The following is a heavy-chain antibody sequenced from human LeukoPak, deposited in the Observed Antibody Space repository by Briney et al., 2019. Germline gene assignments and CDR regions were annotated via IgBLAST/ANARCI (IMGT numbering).Heavy chain of an antibody. D-gene: IGHD5-12*01. CDR1: GFVLSDYG. V-gene: IGHV3-30*02. Sequence: PGGSLRPSCAASGFVLSDYGMHWVRQAPGKGLEWVAFVRNDGSNEYYVGSVKGRFTISRDKSKNTLYLQMNSLRAEDTAVYSCAKESDSGYHSEGPKNWGLGTLVTVSS. J-gene: IGHJ4*02. CDR3: AKESDSGYHSEGPKN. CDR2: VRNDGSNE.